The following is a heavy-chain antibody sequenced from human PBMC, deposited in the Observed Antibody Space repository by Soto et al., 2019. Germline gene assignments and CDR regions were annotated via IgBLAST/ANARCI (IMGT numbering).Heavy chain of an antibody. CDR3: AKVGAESGYFTYYYYYYMDV. CDR1: GFTFSSYA. J-gene: IGHJ6*03. CDR2: ISGSGGST. D-gene: IGHD3-3*01. Sequence: EVQLLESGGGLVQPGGSLRLSCAASGFTFSSYAMSWVRQAPGKGLEWVSAISGSGGSTYYADSVKGRFTISRDNSKNTLYLQMNSLRAEDTAVYYCAKVGAESGYFTYYYYYYMDVWGKGTTVTVSS. V-gene: IGHV3-23*01.